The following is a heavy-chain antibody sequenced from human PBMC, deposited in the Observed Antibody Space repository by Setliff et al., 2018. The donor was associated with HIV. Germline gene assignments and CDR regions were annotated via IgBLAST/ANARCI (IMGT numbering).Heavy chain of an antibody. D-gene: IGHD2-2*02. CDR1: GGSISPYY. Sequence: KPSETLSLTCSVSGGSISPYYWSWIRQPAGKGLEWIGRIYISGNTIYNPSLKSRVTMSVDTSKNQFSLILNSVTAADTAVYYCARVFPPIRGAPFGTPPGAFDIWGQGTKVT. V-gene: IGHV4-4*07. CDR2: IYISGNT. J-gene: IGHJ3*02. CDR3: ARVFPPIRGAPFGTPPGAFDI.